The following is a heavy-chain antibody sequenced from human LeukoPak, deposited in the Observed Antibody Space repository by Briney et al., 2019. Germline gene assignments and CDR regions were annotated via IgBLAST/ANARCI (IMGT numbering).Heavy chain of an antibody. Sequence: SVKVSCKASGGTFSSYALSWVRQAPGQGVEWMGGIIPFFGTPNYAQRFQDRVTISADESTSTFYMELRSLRSEDTAVYYCARPKTYYYEDTDLKVWVRGPLDYWGQGTLVTVSS. CDR3: ARPKTYYYEDTDLKVWVRGPLDY. CDR1: GGTFSSYA. V-gene: IGHV1-69*13. J-gene: IGHJ4*02. D-gene: IGHD3-22*01. CDR2: IIPFFGTP.